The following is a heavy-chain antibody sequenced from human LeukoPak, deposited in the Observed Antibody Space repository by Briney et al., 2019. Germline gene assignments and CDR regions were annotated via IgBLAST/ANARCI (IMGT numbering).Heavy chain of an antibody. Sequence: GRSLRLSCSASGFTFNTYPMHWVRQSPGKGLEWVAVTSHDESYKFYAESVKGRFTISRDNSNNTLYLQMNTLRPEDTSVYYCARDRLFYFHSPDYRAGYFYAMDVWGQGTTVTVSS. V-gene: IGHV3-30-3*01. J-gene: IGHJ6*02. CDR2: TSHDESYK. CDR1: GFTFNTYP. D-gene: IGHD3-22*01. CDR3: ARDRLFYFHSPDYRAGYFYAMDV.